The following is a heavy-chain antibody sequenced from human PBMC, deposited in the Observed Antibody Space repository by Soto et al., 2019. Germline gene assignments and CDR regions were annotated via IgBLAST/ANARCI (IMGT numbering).Heavy chain of an antibody. Sequence: SETLSLTCTVSGGSISSGDYYWSWIRQPPGKGLEWIGYIYYSGSTYYNPSLKSRVTISVDTSKNQFSLKLSSVTAADTAVYYCARDRLGRFDYWGQGTLVTAPQ. CDR2: IYYSGST. J-gene: IGHJ4*02. CDR1: GGSISSGDYY. CDR3: ARDRLGRFDY. V-gene: IGHV4-30-4*01. D-gene: IGHD1-26*01.